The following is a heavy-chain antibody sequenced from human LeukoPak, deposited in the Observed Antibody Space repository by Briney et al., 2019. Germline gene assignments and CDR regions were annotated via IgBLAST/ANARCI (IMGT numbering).Heavy chain of an antibody. V-gene: IGHV3-74*01. J-gene: IGHJ4*02. CDR1: GFNFRNYW. Sequence: GGSLRLSCAASGFNFRNYWMHWVRQAPGRGLVWVSRINSDGSSTSYADSVKGRFTISRDNAENTLYLQINSLRAEDTAVYYCATDEAATGRLDYWGQGTLVTDSS. CDR3: ATDEAATGRLDY. CDR2: INSDGSST. D-gene: IGHD1-1*01.